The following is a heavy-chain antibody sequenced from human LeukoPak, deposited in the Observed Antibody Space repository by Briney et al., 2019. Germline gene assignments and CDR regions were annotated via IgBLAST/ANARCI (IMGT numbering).Heavy chain of an antibody. J-gene: IGHJ4*02. CDR3: ARNPPPDSNSGSYSGVDY. V-gene: IGHV3-21*01. CDR1: GFTFSSYS. Sequence: GGSLRLSCAASGFTFSSYSMNWVRQAPGKGLEWVSSISSGSSYIYYADSVKGRFTISRDNAKNSLYLQMNSLRAEDTAVYYCARNPPPDSNSGSYSGVDYWGQGTLVTVSS. CDR2: ISSGSSYI. D-gene: IGHD1-26*01.